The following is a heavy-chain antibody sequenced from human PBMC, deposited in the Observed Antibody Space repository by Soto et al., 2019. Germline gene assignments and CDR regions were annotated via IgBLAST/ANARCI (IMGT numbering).Heavy chain of an antibody. CDR1: GGSISSYY. D-gene: IGHD3-3*01. V-gene: IGHV4-59*08. CDR2: IYYSGST. CDR3: ARHLYDFWSGLSNWFDP. Sequence: SETLSLTCTVSGGSISSYYWSWIRQPPGKGLEWIGYIYYSGSTNYNPSLKSRVTISVDTSKNQFSLKLSSVTAADTAVYYCARHLYDFWSGLSNWFDPWGQGTLVTVSS. J-gene: IGHJ5*02.